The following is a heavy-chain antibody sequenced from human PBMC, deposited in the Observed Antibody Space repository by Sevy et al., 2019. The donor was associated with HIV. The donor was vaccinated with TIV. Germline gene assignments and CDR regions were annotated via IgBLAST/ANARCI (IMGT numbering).Heavy chain of an antibody. V-gene: IGHV3-23*01. CDR2: ISRSGRST. D-gene: IGHD2-15*01. J-gene: IGHJ6*02. Sequence: GGSLRLSCAASGFTFSTYAMNWVRQAPGKGLEWVSSISRSGRSTYSADSVEGRFTISRDNFKNTLYLQQSSLRVDDTAIYYCAKGYCDGGSCPRDYYYYGMDVWGQGTTVTVSS. CDR3: AKGYCDGGSCPRDYYYYGMDV. CDR1: GFTFSTYA.